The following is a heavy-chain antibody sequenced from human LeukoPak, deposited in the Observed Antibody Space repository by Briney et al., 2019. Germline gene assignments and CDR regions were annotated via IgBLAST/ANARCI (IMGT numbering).Heavy chain of an antibody. CDR2: IYTSGST. J-gene: IGHJ4*02. CDR1: GGSISSGSYY. D-gene: IGHD1-26*01. V-gene: IGHV4-61*02. Sequence: SETLSLTCTVSGGSISSGSYYWSWIRQPAGKGLEWIGRIYTSGSTNYNPSLKSRATISVDTSKNQFSLKLSSVTAADTAVYYCARAPLGAAFDYWGQGTLVTVSS. CDR3: ARAPLGAAFDY.